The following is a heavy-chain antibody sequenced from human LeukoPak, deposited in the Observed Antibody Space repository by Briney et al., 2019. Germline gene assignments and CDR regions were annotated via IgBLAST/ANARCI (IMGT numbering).Heavy chain of an antibody. Sequence: SETLSLTCAVYGGSFSGYYWSWIRQPPGKGLEWIGEINHSGSTNYNPSLKSRVTISVDTSKNQFSLKLSSVTAAGTAVYYCARSPYCSSTSCLISFDYWGQGTLVTVSS. J-gene: IGHJ4*02. CDR3: ARSPYCSSTSCLISFDY. D-gene: IGHD2-2*01. CDR2: INHSGST. CDR1: GGSFSGYY. V-gene: IGHV4-34*01.